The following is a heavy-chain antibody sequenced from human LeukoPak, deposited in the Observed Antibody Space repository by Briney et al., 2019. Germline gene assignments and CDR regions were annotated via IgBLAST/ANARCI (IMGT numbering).Heavy chain of an antibody. V-gene: IGHV3-48*01. J-gene: IGHJ6*03. Sequence: GGSLRLSCAASGFTFSSYSMNWVRQAPGKGLEWVSYISSSSSTIYYADSVKGRFTISRDNAKNSLYLQMNSQRAEDTAVYYCARDGRGGYYYYMDVWGKGTTVTVSS. D-gene: IGHD3-10*01. CDR3: ARDGRGGYYYYMDV. CDR2: ISSSSSTI. CDR1: GFTFSSYS.